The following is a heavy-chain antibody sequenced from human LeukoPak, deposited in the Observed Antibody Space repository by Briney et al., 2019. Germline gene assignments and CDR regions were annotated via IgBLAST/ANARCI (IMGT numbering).Heavy chain of an antibody. CDR3: ARDGKVGATTDFGY. Sequence: ASVKVSCKASGYTFTSYYMYWVRQAPGQGLEWMGIINPSGGSASYAQNFQGRVTMTRDTSTSTVYMELSSLRSEDTAVYYCARDGKVGATTDFGYWGQGTLVTVSS. CDR2: INPSGGSA. CDR1: GYTFTSYY. D-gene: IGHD1-26*01. J-gene: IGHJ4*02. V-gene: IGHV1-46*01.